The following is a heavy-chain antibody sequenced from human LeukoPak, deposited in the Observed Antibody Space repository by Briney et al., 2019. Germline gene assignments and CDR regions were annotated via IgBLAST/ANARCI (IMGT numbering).Heavy chain of an antibody. D-gene: IGHD6-19*01. CDR3: AREQSVADFDS. Sequence: PGGSLRLSCAASGFIFSTYEMNWVRQAPGKGLEWVSYISSNSNYIYYADSVKGRFTISRDNAKNSLYLQMNSLRAEDTAVYYCAREQSVADFDSWGQGTLVTVSS. CDR2: ISSNSNYI. J-gene: IGHJ4*02. V-gene: IGHV3-21*05. CDR1: GFIFSTYE.